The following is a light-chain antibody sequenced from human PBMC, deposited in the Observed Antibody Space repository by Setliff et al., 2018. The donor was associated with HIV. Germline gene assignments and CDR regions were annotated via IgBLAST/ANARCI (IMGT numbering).Light chain of an antibody. J-gene: IGLJ1*01. CDR3: AAWDATLNGFV. CDR1: SSNIGTNA. Sequence: VLTQPPSASGTPGQRVTISCSGSSSNIGTNAVNWYQQLPGTAPKVLIYDNNQRPSGVPDRVSGSKSGTSASLAISGLQSDDEADYYCAAWDATLNGFVFGTGTKVNVL. V-gene: IGLV1-44*01. CDR2: DNN.